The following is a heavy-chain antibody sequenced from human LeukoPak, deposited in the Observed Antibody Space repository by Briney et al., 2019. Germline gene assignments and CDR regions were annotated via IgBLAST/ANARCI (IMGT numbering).Heavy chain of an antibody. CDR1: GYTFTAYY. CDR3: AREVYEYYDFWSGPDRFDY. J-gene: IGHJ4*02. Sequence: ASVKVSCKASGYTFTAYYMHWMRQAPGQGLEWMGWINPNSGGTNYAQKFRGRVTMTRDTSISTAYMELSRLRSDDTAVYYCAREVYEYYDFWSGPDRFDYWGQGTLVTVSS. CDR2: INPNSGGT. D-gene: IGHD3-3*01. V-gene: IGHV1-2*02.